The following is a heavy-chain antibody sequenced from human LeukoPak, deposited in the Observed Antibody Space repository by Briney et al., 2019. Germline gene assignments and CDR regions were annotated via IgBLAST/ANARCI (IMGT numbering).Heavy chain of an antibody. CDR1: GGSISSSN. Sequence: LSLTCTVSGGSISSSNYYWGWIRQPPGKGLEWVSSISPGSTYTHYTDSVKGRFTISRDNARNSLFLQMNSLRAEDTAIYYCARAYDITSSFDYWGQGTLVTVSS. CDR3: ARAYDITSSFDY. D-gene: IGHD3-22*01. CDR2: ISPGSTYT. J-gene: IGHJ4*02. V-gene: IGHV3-11*06.